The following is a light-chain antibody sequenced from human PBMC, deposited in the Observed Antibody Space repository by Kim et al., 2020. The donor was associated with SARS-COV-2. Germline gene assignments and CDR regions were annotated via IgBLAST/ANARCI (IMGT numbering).Light chain of an antibody. J-gene: IGLJ1*01. CDR3: CSYAGTNTYV. Sequence: GQSITISCTGTSNDVGNYNLVSWYQQYPGKAPKFVIYEVNKRPSGVSSRFSGSRSGNTASLTISGLQAEDEADYYCCSYAGTNTYVFGIGTKVTVL. CDR2: EVN. CDR1: SNDVGNYNL. V-gene: IGLV2-23*02.